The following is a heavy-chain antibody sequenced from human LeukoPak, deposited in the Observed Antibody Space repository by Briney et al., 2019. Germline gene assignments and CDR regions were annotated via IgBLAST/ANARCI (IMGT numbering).Heavy chain of an antibody. D-gene: IGHD3-22*01. V-gene: IGHV4-59*01. J-gene: IGHJ3*02. CDR2: IYYSGST. Sequence: PSETLSLTCTVSGGSISHYYWSWIRQPPGKGLEWIGYIYYSGSTNYNPSLKSRVTISVDTSKNQFSLKLSSVTAADTAVYYCARDLGRYDSNQGPLDAFDIWGQGTMVTVSS. CDR1: GGSISHYY. CDR3: ARDLGRYDSNQGPLDAFDI.